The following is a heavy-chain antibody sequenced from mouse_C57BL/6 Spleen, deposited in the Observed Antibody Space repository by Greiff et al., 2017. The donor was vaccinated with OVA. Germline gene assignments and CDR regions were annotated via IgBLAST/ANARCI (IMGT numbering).Heavy chain of an antibody. CDR2: INPSSGYT. CDR3: ARDDYDYDGVLFDY. J-gene: IGHJ2*01. V-gene: IGHV1-7*01. CDR1: GYTFTSYW. D-gene: IGHD2-4*01. Sequence: QVHVKQSGAELAKPGASVKLSCKASGYTFTSYWMHWVKQRPGQGLEWIGYINPSSGYTKYNQKFKDKATLTADKSSSTAYMQLSSLTYEDSAVYYCARDDYDYDGVLFDYWGQGTTLTVSS.